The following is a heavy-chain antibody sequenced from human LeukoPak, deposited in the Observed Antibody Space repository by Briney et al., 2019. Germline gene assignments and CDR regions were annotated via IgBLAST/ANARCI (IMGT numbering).Heavy chain of an antibody. Sequence: SETLSLTCTVSGGSISSGSYYWSWIRQPAGKGLEWIGRIYTSGSTNYNPSLKSRVTISVDTSKNQFSMKLSSVTAADTAVYYCAREIYGPYYYYYMDVWGKGTTVTVSS. J-gene: IGHJ6*03. V-gene: IGHV4-61*02. D-gene: IGHD2/OR15-2a*01. CDR1: GGSISSGSYY. CDR3: AREIYGPYYYYYMDV. CDR2: IYTSGST.